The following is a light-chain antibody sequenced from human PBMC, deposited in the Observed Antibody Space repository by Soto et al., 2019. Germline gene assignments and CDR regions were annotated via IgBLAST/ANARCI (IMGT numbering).Light chain of an antibody. V-gene: IGLV2-14*01. Sequence: QSVLTQTASVSGSPGQSITISCTGTSSDVGGYRYVSWYQQHPDKVPKLIIYDVSNRPSGISDRFSGSKSANTASLTISGLQAEDEADYYCSSYTSTSAYVVFGGGTKLTVL. CDR1: SSDVGGYRY. CDR2: DVS. CDR3: SSYTSTSAYVV. J-gene: IGLJ2*01.